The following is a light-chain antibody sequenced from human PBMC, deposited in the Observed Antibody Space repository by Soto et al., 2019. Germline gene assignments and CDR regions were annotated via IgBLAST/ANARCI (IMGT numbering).Light chain of an antibody. CDR3: QQYNSYEVT. CDR2: DAY. J-gene: IGKJ4*01. V-gene: IGKV1-5*01. CDR1: QRISSW. Sequence: DIQMTQSPSTLSASVGDRVTITCRASQRISSWLAWYQQKPGKAPKLLIYDAYNLERGVPSRFSGSGSGTEFNLAISSLQPDDFATYFCQQYNSYEVTFGGGTKVEIK.